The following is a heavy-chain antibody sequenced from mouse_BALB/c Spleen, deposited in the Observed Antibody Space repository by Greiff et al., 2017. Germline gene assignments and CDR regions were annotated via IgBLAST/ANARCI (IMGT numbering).Heavy chain of an antibody. J-gene: IGHJ3*01. V-gene: IGHV3-2*02. D-gene: IGHD3-2*01. CDR1: GYSITSDYA. Sequence: ESGPGLVKPSQSLSLTCTVTGYSITSDYAWNWIRQFPGNKLEWMGYISYSGSTSYNPSLKSRISITRDTSKNQFFLQLNSVTTEDTATYYCARGRQLGPWFAYWGQGTLVTVSA. CDR2: ISYSGST. CDR3: ARGRQLGPWFAY.